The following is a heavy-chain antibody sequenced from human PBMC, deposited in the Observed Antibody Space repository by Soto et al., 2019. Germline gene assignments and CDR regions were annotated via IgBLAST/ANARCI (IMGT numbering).Heavy chain of an antibody. CDR2: IGPFFTTA. J-gene: IGHJ4*02. Sequence: QVQLVQSGAEVKKPGSSVRVSCKASGGTFNSYAINWVRQAPGQGLEWMGGIGPFFTTANYEQKFQGRVTITADESTSTAHMELSCLRSEDTAVYYCERGGYSSSHRFDYWGQGTLVTVSS. V-gene: IGHV1-69*01. D-gene: IGHD6-6*01. CDR1: GGTFNSYA. CDR3: ERGGYSSSHRFDY.